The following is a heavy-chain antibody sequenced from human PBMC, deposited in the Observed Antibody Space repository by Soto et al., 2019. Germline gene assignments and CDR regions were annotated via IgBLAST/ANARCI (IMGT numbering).Heavy chain of an antibody. CDR1: GGSISSYY. CDR2: IYYSGST. CDR3: ARDRGYEREGENWFDP. D-gene: IGHD5-12*01. Sequence: SETLSLTCTVSGGSISSYYWSWIRQPPGKGLEWIGYIYYSGSTNYNPSLKSRVTISVDTSKNQFSLKLSSVTAADTAVYYCARDRGYEREGENWFDPWGQGTLVTVSS. V-gene: IGHV4-59*08. J-gene: IGHJ5*02.